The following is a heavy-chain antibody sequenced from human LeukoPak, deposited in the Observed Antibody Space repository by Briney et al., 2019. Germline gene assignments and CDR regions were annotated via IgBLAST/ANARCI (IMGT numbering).Heavy chain of an antibody. CDR3: ARVGLGYSSSWPDY. Sequence: GGSLRLACAASGFTFSSYWMHWVRQAPGKGLVWVSRINSDGSSTSYADSVKGRFTISGDNSKNTLYLQMNSLRVEDTAVYYCARVGLGYSSSWPDYWGQGTLVTVFS. V-gene: IGHV3-74*01. D-gene: IGHD6-13*01. CDR2: INSDGSST. CDR1: GFTFSSYW. J-gene: IGHJ4*02.